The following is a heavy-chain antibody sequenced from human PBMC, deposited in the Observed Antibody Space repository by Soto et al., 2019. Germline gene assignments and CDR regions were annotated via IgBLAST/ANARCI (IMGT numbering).Heavy chain of an antibody. D-gene: IGHD3-22*01. V-gene: IGHV1-8*01. CDR2: MNPNSGNT. Sequence: ASVKVSCRASGYTFTSYHINWVRQATGQGLEWMGWMNPNSGNTGYAQKFQGRVTMTRNTSISTAYMELSSLRSEDTAVYYCARPGLFFLLIRRPPSANPCPTRRSSDL. CDR1: GYTFTSYH. CDR3: ARPGLFFLLIRRPPSANPCPTRRSSDL. J-gene: IGHJ2*01.